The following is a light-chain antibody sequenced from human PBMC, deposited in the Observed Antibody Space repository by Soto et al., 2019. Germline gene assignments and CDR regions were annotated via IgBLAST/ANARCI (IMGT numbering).Light chain of an antibody. CDR3: SSYAGGNNPFV. Sequence: QSVVTQPPSASGSPGQSVTISCTGTSSDVGGYNYVSWYQQHPGKAPKLMISEVSKRPSGVPDRFSGSKSGNTASLTASGLQAEDEADYYCSSYAGGNNPFVFGTGTKVTVL. CDR1: SSDVGGYNY. CDR2: EVS. J-gene: IGLJ1*01. V-gene: IGLV2-8*01.